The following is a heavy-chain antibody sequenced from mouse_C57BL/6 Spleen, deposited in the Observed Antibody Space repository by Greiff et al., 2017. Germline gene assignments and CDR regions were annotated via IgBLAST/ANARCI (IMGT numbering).Heavy chain of an antibody. CDR3: ARGVDGSSPFYFDY. J-gene: IGHJ2*02. Sequence: EVQLQQSGPVLVKPGASVKMSCKASGYTFTDYYMNWVKQSHGKSLEWIGVINPYNGGTSYNQKFKGKATLTVDKSSSTAYMELNSLTSEDSAVYYCARGVDGSSPFYFDYWGQGTSLTVSS. D-gene: IGHD1-1*01. V-gene: IGHV1-19*01. CDR1: GYTFTDYY. CDR2: INPYNGGT.